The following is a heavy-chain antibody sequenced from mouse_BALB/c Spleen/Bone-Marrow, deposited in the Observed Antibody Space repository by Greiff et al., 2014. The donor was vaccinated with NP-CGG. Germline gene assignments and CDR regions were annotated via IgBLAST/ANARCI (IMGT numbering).Heavy chain of an antibody. CDR3: ARNGNYGAWFAY. D-gene: IGHD2-1*01. J-gene: IGHJ3*01. CDR2: IDPANGNT. V-gene: IGHV14-3*02. Sequence: EVKLMESGAELVKPGASVKLSCTASGFNIKDTYMHWVKQRPEQGLEWIGRIDPANGNTKYDPKFQGKATITADTSSNTAYLQLSSLTSEDTAVYHCARNGNYGAWFAYWGQGTLSLSLQ. CDR1: GFNIKDTY.